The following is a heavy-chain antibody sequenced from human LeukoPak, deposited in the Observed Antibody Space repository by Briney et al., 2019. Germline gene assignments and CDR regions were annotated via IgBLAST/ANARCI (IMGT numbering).Heavy chain of an antibody. V-gene: IGHV3-21*01. J-gene: IGHJ4*02. D-gene: IGHD5-24*01. CDR3: ARDLSGDGYNKFDY. CDR2: ISTGSRHI. CDR1: GFTFSNYI. Sequence: PGGSLRLPCAASGFTFSNYIMNWVRQAPGKGLELVSSISTGSRHIYYAASVKGRFTISRDDAKNSLYLQMNSLRAEDTAVYYCARDLSGDGYNKFDYWGQGTLVTVSP.